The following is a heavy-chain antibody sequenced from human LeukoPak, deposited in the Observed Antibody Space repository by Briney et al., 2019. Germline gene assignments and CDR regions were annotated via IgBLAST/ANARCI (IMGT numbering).Heavy chain of an antibody. V-gene: IGHV3-7*03. J-gene: IGHJ4*02. D-gene: IGHD3-3*01. CDR1: GFTFSTYW. CDR2: IKQDGSQK. CDR3: ARDVLGRSGEQLDY. Sequence: GGSLRLSCATSGFTFSTYWMTWVRRAPGKGLEWVANIKQDGSQKYYVDSVKGRFTISRDNAKNSLYLQMNSLRVEDTAVYYCARDVLGRSGEQLDYWGQGTLVTVSS.